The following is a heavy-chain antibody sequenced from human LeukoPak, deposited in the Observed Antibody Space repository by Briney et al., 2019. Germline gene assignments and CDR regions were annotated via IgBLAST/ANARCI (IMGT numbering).Heavy chain of an antibody. CDR2: ISWDSGSQ. Sequence: GGSLRLSCVGSGFSLDDYAMHWVRQVPGKGLEWVSSISWDSGSQAYADSVRGRFTISRDNAKNSLYLQMNSLRPEDTAFYYCIKNMGFDLLKDAFHVWGQGTLVTVSS. D-gene: IGHD3-9*01. J-gene: IGHJ3*01. CDR3: IKNMGFDLLKDAFHV. CDR1: GFSLDDYA. V-gene: IGHV3-9*01.